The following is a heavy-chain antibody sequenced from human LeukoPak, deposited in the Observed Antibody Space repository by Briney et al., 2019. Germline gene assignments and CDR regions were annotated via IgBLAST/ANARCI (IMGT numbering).Heavy chain of an antibody. Sequence: GGTLRLSCAASGFTFSNYNMNWVRQAPGKGLEWVSSITSTTGYISYADSVKGRFTISRDNAKNSLYLQMNSLRAEDTAVYYCARVLLPSGMGYWGQGTLVTVSS. J-gene: IGHJ4*02. CDR3: ARVLLPSGMGY. D-gene: IGHD2-2*01. V-gene: IGHV3-21*01. CDR2: ITSTTGYI. CDR1: GFTFSNYN.